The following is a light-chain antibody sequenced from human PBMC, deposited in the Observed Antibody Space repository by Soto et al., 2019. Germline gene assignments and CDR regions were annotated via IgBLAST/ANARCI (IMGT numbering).Light chain of an antibody. CDR2: EVS. V-gene: IGLV2-23*02. Sequence: QSALTQPASVSGSPGQSITISCTGTSSDVGSYNFVSCYQQQPGKAPKLRIYEVSKRHSGVSNRFSGSKSGNTASLTISGLKAADEADYYCCSYAGDSAWVVGGGTKLTVL. CDR1: SSDVGSYNF. J-gene: IGLJ3*02. CDR3: CSYAGDSAWV.